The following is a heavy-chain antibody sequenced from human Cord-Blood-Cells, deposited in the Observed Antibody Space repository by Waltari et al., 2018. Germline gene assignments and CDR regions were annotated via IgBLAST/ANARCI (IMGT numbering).Heavy chain of an antibody. V-gene: IGHV3-43D*03. D-gene: IGHD2-2*01. CDR2: ISWDGGST. CDR1: GFTFDDYA. CDR3: AKSSPRYCSSTSCYFDY. Sequence: EVQLVESGGVVVQPGGSLRLSCAASGFTFDDYAMHWFRQAPGKGLEWVSLISWDGGSTYYADSVKGRFTISRDNSKNSLYLQMNSLRAEDTALYYCAKSSPRYCSSTSCYFDYWGQGTLVTVSS. J-gene: IGHJ4*02.